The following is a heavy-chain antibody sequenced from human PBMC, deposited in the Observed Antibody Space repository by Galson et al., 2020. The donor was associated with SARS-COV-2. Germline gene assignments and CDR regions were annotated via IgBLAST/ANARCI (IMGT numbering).Heavy chain of an antibody. V-gene: IGHV4-59*08. CDR3: ARRSRTVAGKPFDY. CDR2: IYHSGSSEST. Sequence: SETLSLTCTVSSGSISGYYWSWIRQTPGKGLEWVGYIYHSGSSESTNYHPSLKSRVTISVDTSKNNFSLKLTSVTAADTAVYYCARRSRTVAGKPFDYWGQGTLVTVSS. D-gene: IGHD6-19*01. J-gene: IGHJ4*02. CDR1: SGSISGYY.